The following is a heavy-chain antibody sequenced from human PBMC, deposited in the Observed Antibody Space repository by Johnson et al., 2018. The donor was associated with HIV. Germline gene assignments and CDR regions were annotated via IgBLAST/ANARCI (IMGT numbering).Heavy chain of an antibody. CDR2: IWYDGSNK. CDR3: AARGYSAYDPMFLDI. J-gene: IGHJ3*02. V-gene: IGHV3-33*08. D-gene: IGHD5-12*01. Sequence: QVQLVESGGGLVQPGGSLRLSCAASGFTFSRYGMHWVRQAPGKGLEWVAVIWYDGSNKYYADSVKGRFTISRDNSKNTLYLQMSSLRGEDTALYYCAARGYSAYDPMFLDIWGQGTMVTVSS. CDR1: GFTFSRYG.